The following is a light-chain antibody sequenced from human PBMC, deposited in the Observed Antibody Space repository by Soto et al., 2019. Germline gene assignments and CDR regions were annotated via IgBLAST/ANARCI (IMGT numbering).Light chain of an antibody. CDR3: QQYAVLPPIYT. J-gene: IGKJ2*01. V-gene: IGKV1-33*01. Sequence: DIQMTQSPTSLSASVGDRVTITCQASQDIANFLNWYQQKPGKAPKLLIYDASILETGIHSRFSGSGSGTTFTFTITNLQTEDIATYYCQQYAVLPPIYTVGQGTKLEMK. CDR1: QDIANF. CDR2: DAS.